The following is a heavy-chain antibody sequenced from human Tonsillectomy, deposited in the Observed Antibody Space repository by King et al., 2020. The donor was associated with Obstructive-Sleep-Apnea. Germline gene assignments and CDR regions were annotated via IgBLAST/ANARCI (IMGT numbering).Heavy chain of an antibody. CDR2: ISSDANKM. D-gene: IGHD4-17*01. V-gene: IGHV3-30*04. CDR3: ARDQVANTSFADFGWFDP. Sequence: VQLVESGGDVVQPGTSLSLSCAGSGFTFGNYAMHWVRQAPGKGLEWVTMISSDANKMSFADSVRGRFSISRDNSKNTVYLQMSSLRPEDTAIYYCARDQVANTSFADFGWFDPWGQGTLVVVSS. CDR1: GFTFGNYA. J-gene: IGHJ5*02.